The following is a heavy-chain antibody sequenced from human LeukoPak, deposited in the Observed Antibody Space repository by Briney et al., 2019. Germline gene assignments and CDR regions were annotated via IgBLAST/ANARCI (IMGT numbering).Heavy chain of an antibody. CDR1: GFTFSSYA. J-gene: IGHJ6*02. Sequence: GGSLRLSCAASGFTFSSYAMRWVRQAPGKGLEWVAVISYDGSNKYYADSVKGRFTISRDNSKNTLYLQMNSLRAEDTAVYYCARENYDILTGHRMDVWGQGTTVTVSS. D-gene: IGHD3-9*01. V-gene: IGHV3-30-3*01. CDR3: ARENYDILTGHRMDV. CDR2: ISYDGSNK.